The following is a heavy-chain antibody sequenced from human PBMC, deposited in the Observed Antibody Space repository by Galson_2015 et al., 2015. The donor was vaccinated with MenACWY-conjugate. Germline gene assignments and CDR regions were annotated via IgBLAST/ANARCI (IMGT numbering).Heavy chain of an antibody. CDR3: ARRHCSSGSCFFDY. Sequence: ETLSLTCTVSGGSISSYYLSWIRQPPGKGLEWIGYIYYSGTAKYNPSLKSRVTISADTSKTQFSLRLNSVTAADTAVYYCARRHCSSGSCFFDYWGQGSLVTVSS. J-gene: IGHJ4*02. V-gene: IGHV4-59*08. CDR1: GGSISSYY. CDR2: IYYSGTA. D-gene: IGHD2-15*01.